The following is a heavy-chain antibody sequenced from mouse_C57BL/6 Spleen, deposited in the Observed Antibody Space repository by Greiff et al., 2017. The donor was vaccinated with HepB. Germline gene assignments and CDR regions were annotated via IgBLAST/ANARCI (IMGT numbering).Heavy chain of an antibody. CDR3: ARNTVVYFDY. J-gene: IGHJ2*01. CDR2: ISSGSSTI. CDR1: GFTFSDYG. V-gene: IGHV5-17*01. Sequence: EVKLVESGGGLVKPGGSLKLSCAASGFTFSDYGMHWVRQAPEKGLEWVAYISSGSSTIYYADTVKGRFTISRDNAKNTLFLQMTSLRSEDTAMYYCARNTVVYFDYWGQGTTLTVSS. D-gene: IGHD1-1*01.